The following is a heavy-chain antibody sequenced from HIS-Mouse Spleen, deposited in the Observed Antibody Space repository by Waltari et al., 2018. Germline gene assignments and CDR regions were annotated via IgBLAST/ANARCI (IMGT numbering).Heavy chain of an antibody. J-gene: IGHJ2*01. V-gene: IGHV4-39*07. Sequence: QLQLQESGPGLVKPSETLSLTCTVSGGSISSSSYYWGWIRQPPGKGLEWIGGIYYSGGTKYNPSLKSRVTISVDTSKNQFSLKLSSVTAADTAVYYCAREIPYSSSWYDWYFDLWGRGTLVTVSS. CDR1: GGSISSSSYY. CDR2: IYYSGGT. CDR3: AREIPYSSSWYDWYFDL. D-gene: IGHD6-13*01.